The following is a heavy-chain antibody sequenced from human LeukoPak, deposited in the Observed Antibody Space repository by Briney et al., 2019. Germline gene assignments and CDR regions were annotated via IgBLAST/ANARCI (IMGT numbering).Heavy chain of an antibody. CDR1: GFTFINAW. V-gene: IGHV3-74*01. Sequence: GGSLRLSCAASGFTFINAWMAWVRQAPGKALVWVSRINSDGSSTRYADSVKGRFTISRDNTKNTVYLQMDSLRAEDTAVYYCARESVAGTDYWGQGTLVTVSS. D-gene: IGHD6-19*01. J-gene: IGHJ4*02. CDR3: ARESVAGTDY. CDR2: INSDGSST.